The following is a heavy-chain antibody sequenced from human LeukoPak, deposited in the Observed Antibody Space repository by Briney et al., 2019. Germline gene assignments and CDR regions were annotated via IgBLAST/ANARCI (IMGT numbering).Heavy chain of an antibody. D-gene: IGHD3-16*01. CDR2: ISYDGSNK. J-gene: IGHJ4*02. Sequence: GRSLRLSCAASGFTFSSYAMHWARQAPGKGLEWVAVISYDGSNKYYADSVKGRFTISRDNSKNTLYLQMNSLRAEDTAVYYCARWGILELRPSFDYWGQGTLVTVSS. CDR3: ARWGILELRPSFDY. CDR1: GFTFSSYA. V-gene: IGHV3-30-3*01.